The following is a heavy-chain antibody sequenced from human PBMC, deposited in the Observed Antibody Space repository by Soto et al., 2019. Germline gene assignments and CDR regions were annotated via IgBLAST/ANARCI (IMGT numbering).Heavy chain of an antibody. CDR3: VRLCCGYASCSRGGAFDI. Sequence: QVQLQGSGPGLVEASQTLSLTCAVSGDSISTAGYFWTWIRQHPGKGLEWIGYITYSGPAYHDPSLNSRVSISMDTFKNHCSLKLSSVIAADTAVYYCVRLCCGYASCSRGGAFDIWGQGTTVTVSS. J-gene: IGHJ3*02. D-gene: IGHD2-2*01. CDR2: ITYSGPA. V-gene: IGHV4-31*11. CDR1: GDSISTAGYF.